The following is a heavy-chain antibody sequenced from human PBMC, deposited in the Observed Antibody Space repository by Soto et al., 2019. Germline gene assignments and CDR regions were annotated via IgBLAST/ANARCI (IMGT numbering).Heavy chain of an antibody. Sequence: PGGPLRLSCTASGYTFTSSAIHWVRQAPGKGLEWVALISYDGNNKDYADSVRGRFSISRDNSKNTVYLQMNSLRPEDTAVFFCAREKPSQWLSHFDHWGPGTQVTVSS. CDR1: GYTFTSSA. J-gene: IGHJ4*02. D-gene: IGHD6-19*01. CDR3: AREKPSQWLSHFDH. V-gene: IGHV3-30-3*01. CDR2: ISYDGNNK.